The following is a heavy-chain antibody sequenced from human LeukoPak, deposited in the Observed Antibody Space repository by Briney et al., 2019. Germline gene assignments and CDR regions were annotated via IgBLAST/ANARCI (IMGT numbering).Heavy chain of an antibody. V-gene: IGHV3-21*01. J-gene: IGHJ4*02. CDR1: GFTFSSYS. Sequence: GGSLRLSCAASGFTFSSYSMNWVRQAPGKGLEWVSSISSSSSYIYYADSVKGRFTISRDNAKNSLYLQMNSLRAEDTAVYYCARDTIAVAGLPFDYWGQGTPVTVSS. CDR3: ARDTIAVAGLPFDY. D-gene: IGHD6-19*01. CDR2: ISSSSSYI.